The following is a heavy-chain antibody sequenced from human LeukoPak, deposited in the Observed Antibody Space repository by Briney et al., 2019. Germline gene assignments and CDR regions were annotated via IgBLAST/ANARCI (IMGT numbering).Heavy chain of an antibody. D-gene: IGHD3-22*01. J-gene: IGHJ4*02. V-gene: IGHV4-30-4*01. CDR1: GGSISSGDYY. CDR3: ARGGYYYDLDY. CDR2: IYYSGST. Sequence: SETLPLTCTVSGGSISSGDYYWSWIRQPPGKGLEWIGYIYYSGSTYYNPSLKSRVTISVDTSKNQFSLKLSSVTAADTAVCYCARGGYYYDLDYWGQGTLVTVSS.